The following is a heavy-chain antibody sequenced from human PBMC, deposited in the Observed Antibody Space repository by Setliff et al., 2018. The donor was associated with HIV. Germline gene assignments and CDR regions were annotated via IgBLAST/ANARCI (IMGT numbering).Heavy chain of an antibody. Sequence: SETLSLTCAVYGASFSTYYWSWIRQPPGKGLEWIGEINHSGSTNYNPSLKSRVTISIDTSKNQFSLKPTSVTAADTAVYYCASVRTGYYRIRDYWGQGSLVTVSS. D-gene: IGHD3-9*01. CDR1: GASFSTYY. V-gene: IGHV4-34*01. CDR3: ASVRTGYYRIRDY. CDR2: INHSGST. J-gene: IGHJ4*02.